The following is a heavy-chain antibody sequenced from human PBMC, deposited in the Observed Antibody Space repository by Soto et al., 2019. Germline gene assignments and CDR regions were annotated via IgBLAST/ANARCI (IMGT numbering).Heavy chain of an antibody. CDR2: IYWDDDK. V-gene: IGHV2-5*02. CDR3: AHRTSYGDKRNWFDP. J-gene: IGHJ5*02. CDR1: GFSLSTSGVG. D-gene: IGHD4-17*01. Sequence: SGPTLVKPTQTLTLTCTFSGFSLSTSGVGVGWIRQPPGKALEWLALIYWDDDKRYSPSLKSRLTITKDTSKNQVVLTMTNMDPVDTATYYCAHRTSYGDKRNWFDPWGQGTLVTVSS.